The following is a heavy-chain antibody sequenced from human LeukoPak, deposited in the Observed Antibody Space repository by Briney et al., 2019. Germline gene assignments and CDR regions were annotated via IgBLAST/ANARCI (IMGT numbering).Heavy chain of an antibody. D-gene: IGHD1-26*01. J-gene: IGHJ5*02. V-gene: IGHV3-74*01. CDR2: INIDGATT. CDR3: VRGAVGTGVWFDP. CDR1: GFTFSGYW. Sequence: GGSLRLSCAASGFTFSGYWMHWVRQAPGKGLEWVSRINIDGATTNYADSVKGRFTISRDNAKNTLHFQMNSLRADDTAVYYCVRGAVGTGVWFDPWGQGTLVTVSS.